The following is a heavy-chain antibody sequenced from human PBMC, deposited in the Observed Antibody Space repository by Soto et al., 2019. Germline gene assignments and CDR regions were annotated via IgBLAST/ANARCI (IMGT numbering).Heavy chain of an antibody. Sequence: ASVKVSCKASGGTFSSYAISWVRQAPGQGIEWMGGIIPIFGTANYAQKFQGRVTITAAESTSTAYMELSSLRSEDTAVYYFSRDPAAGSVWFDPCGQGTLVTVSS. D-gene: IGHD6-13*01. CDR1: GGTFSSYA. CDR3: SRDPAAGSVWFDP. V-gene: IGHV1-69*13. CDR2: IIPIFGTA. J-gene: IGHJ5*02.